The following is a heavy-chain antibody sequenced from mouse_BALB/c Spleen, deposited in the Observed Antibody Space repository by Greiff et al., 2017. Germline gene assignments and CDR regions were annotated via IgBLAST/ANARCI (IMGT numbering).Heavy chain of an antibody. J-gene: IGHJ3*01. V-gene: IGHV1-15*01. D-gene: IGHD1-2*01. Sequence: VQLQQSGAELVRPGASVTLSCKASGYTFTDYEMHWVKQTPVHGLEWIGAIDPETGGTAYNQKFKGKATLTADKSSSTAYMELRSLTSEDSAVYYCTREGATARWFAYWGQGTLVTVSA. CDR1: GYTFTDYE. CDR2: IDPETGGT. CDR3: TREGATARWFAY.